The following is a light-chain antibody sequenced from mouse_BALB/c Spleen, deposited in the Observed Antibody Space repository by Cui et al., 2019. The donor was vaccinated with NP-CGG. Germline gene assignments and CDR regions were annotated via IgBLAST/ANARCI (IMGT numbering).Light chain of an antibody. CDR2: GTN. CDR3: ALWYSNHWV. Sequence: QAFGTQKSALTTSPGQTVTLTCRSSTGAVTTSNYANWVQEKPDHLFTGLIGGTNNRAPGVPARFSGSLIGDKAALTITGAQTEDEAIYFCALWYSNHWVFGGGTKLTVL. V-gene: IGLV1*01. CDR1: TGAVTTSNY. J-gene: IGLJ1*01.